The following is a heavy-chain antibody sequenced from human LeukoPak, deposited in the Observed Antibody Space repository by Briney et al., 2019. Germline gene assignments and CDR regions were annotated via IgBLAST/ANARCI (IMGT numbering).Heavy chain of an antibody. V-gene: IGHV4-39*07. CDR1: GGSISSSSYY. D-gene: IGHD1-1*01. J-gene: IGHJ4*02. CDR2: IYYSGST. CDR3: AREIATTGYLHFDY. Sequence: PSETLSLTCTVSGGSISSSSYYWGWIRQPPGKGLEWIGSIYYSGSTNYNPSLKSRVTISVDTSKNQFSLKLSSMTAADTAVYYCAREIATTGYLHFDYWGQGTLVTVSS.